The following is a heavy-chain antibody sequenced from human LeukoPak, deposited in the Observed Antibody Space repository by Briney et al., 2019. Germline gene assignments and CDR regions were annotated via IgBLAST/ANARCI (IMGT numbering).Heavy chain of an antibody. J-gene: IGHJ4*02. CDR3: ARDTKYAFDN. V-gene: IGHV3-48*01. Sequence: GGSLRLSCAASGFTFSHYSMNWVRQAPGKGPEWISYIGISSGNTKYADSVKGRFTISGDKAKNSVYLQMNSLRVEDTAVYYCARDTKYAFDNWGQGTLVTVSS. D-gene: IGHD2-2*01. CDR1: GFTFSHYS. CDR2: IGISSGNT.